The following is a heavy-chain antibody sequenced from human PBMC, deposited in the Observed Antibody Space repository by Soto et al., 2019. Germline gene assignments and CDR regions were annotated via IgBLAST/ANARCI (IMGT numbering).Heavy chain of an antibody. D-gene: IGHD3-9*01. CDR1: GFSFSTYA. V-gene: IGHV3-23*01. Sequence: RLSCASSGFSFSTYAMTWVRQAPWKGLEWVSAISGGGSNTHYADSVKGRFTISRDNSRKLLHLQMNSLRAEDTAMYYCAKFSAASVYDISSAPDYWGQGTLVTVS. CDR2: ISGGGSNT. CDR3: AKFSAASVYDISSAPDY. J-gene: IGHJ4*02.